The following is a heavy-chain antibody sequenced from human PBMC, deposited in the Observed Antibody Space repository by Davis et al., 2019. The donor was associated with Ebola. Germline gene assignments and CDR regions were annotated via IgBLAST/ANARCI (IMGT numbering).Heavy chain of an antibody. J-gene: IGHJ4*02. D-gene: IGHD3-22*01. Sequence: SGPTLVKPTQTLTLTCTVSGLSLTTGGVGVGWIRQPPGQALEWLALIYWDDDKRYSPSLNSRLTITKDTSKNQVVLTMTRVDPVDTATYYCALLISAHYDTSGSPYWRDSYYFDYWGQGTLVTVSS. CDR1: GLSLTTGGVG. V-gene: IGHV2-5*02. CDR3: ALLISAHYDTSGSPYWRDSYYFDY. CDR2: IYWDDDK.